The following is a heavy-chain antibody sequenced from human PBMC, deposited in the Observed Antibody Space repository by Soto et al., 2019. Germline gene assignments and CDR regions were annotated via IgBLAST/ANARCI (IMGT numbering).Heavy chain of an antibody. Sequence: QVQLQESGPGLVKPSGTLSLTCAVSGGSIISSNWWSWFRQPPGKGLEWIGEIYHSGSTNYNPSLKSRVTISVDKSKHQFSLTLSSVTAADTAVYYCARGYSSGWYVADYWGQGTLVTVSS. CDR3: ARGYSSGWYVADY. CDR1: GGSIISSNW. CDR2: IYHSGST. D-gene: IGHD6-19*01. V-gene: IGHV4-4*02. J-gene: IGHJ4*02.